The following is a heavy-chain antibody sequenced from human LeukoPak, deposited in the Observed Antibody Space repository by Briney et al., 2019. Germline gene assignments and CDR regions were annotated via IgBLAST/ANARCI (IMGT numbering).Heavy chain of an antibody. CDR1: GGSISSYY. D-gene: IGHD2-8*01. V-gene: IGHV4-4*07. CDR2: IYTSGST. J-gene: IGHJ5*02. CDR3: ARDRGYCTNGVCYTDNWFDP. Sequence: SETLSLTCTVSGGSISSYYWSWIQQPAGKGLEWIGRIYTSGSTNYNPSLKSRVTMSVDTSKNQFSLKLRSVTAADTAVYYCARDRGYCTNGVCYTDNWFDPWGQGTLVTVSS.